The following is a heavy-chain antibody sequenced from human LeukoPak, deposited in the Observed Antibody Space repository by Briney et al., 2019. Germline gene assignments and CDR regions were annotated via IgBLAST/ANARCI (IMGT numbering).Heavy chain of an antibody. D-gene: IGHD3-22*01. CDR1: GFKFSSFS. CDR2: IYSGGST. CDR3: ARVSSGYYLYYYYYYMDV. V-gene: IGHV3-53*01. Sequence: GGSLRLSCTASGFKFSSFSMNWARQAPGKGLEWVSVIYSGGSTYYADSVKGRFTISRDNSKNTLYLQMNSLRAEDTAVYYCARVSSGYYLYYYYYYMDVWGKGTTVTVSS. J-gene: IGHJ6*03.